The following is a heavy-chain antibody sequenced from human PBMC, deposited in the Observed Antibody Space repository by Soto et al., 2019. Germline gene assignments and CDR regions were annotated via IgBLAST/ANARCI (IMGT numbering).Heavy chain of an antibody. CDR3: ARGSVDYNFWSGYYSRFYYFDF. D-gene: IGHD3-3*01. CDR1: GGSFSGYY. J-gene: IGHJ4*02. V-gene: IGHV4-34*01. Sequence: QVHLQQWGAGLLKSSETLSLTCAVYGGSFSGYYWSWIRQPPGEGLEWIGEINHSGITNYNPSLKSRVTISVDTSKNQFSLNLTSMTAADTAVYYCARGSVDYNFWSGYYSRFYYFDFWGQGTLVTVSS. CDR2: INHSGIT.